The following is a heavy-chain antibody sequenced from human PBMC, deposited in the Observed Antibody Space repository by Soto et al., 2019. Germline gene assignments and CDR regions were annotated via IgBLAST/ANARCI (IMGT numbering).Heavy chain of an antibody. V-gene: IGHV1-18*01. CDR2: ISASTRNT. CDR3: VRCYCSVGSCYACWHFDL. J-gene: IGHJ2*01. D-gene: IGHD2-15*01. Sequence: QVQLVQSGGEVKKPGASVKVSCQASGYTFSDYAISCVRQAPGQGLEWMGWISASTRNTDQAQNFQGRVIMTLDTSTNTAYMELRRLRSDDTSVYYGVRCYCSVGSCYACWHFDLWGRGTLVTVSS. CDR1: GYTFSDYA.